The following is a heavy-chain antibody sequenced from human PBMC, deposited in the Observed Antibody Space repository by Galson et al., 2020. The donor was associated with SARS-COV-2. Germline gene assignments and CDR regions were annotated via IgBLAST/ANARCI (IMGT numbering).Heavy chain of an antibody. J-gene: IGHJ4*02. V-gene: IGHV3-30*04. D-gene: IGHD1-26*01. CDR3: ARDQRGSYAGVYDC. CDR1: GFTFSSYA. CDR2: ISYDGSNK. Sequence: GESLKISCAASGFTFSSYAMHWVRQAPGKGLEWVAVISYDGSNKYYADSVKGRFTISRDNSKNTLYLQMNSLRAEDTAVYYCARDQRGSYAGVYDCWGQGTLVTGSS.